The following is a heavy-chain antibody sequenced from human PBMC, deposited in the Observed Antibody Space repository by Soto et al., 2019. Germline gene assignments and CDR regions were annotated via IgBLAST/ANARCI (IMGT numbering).Heavy chain of an antibody. CDR3: ARVQLRFLVWSSSGAFDP. J-gene: IGHJ5*02. CDR1: GFTVSSNY. Sequence: GGSLRLSCAASGFTVSSNYMSWVRQAPGKGLEWVSVIYSGGSTYYADSVKGRFTISRDNSKNTLYLQMNSLRAEDTAVYYCARVQLRFLVWSSSGAFDPWGQGTLXTVSS. V-gene: IGHV3-66*01. D-gene: IGHD3-3*01. CDR2: IYSGGST.